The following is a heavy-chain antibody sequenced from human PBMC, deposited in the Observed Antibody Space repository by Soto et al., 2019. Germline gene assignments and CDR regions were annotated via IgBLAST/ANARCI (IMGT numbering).Heavy chain of an antibody. Sequence: ASVKVSCKASGYTFTSYDINWVRQATGQGLEWMGWMNPNSGNTGYAQKFQGRVTMTRNTSISTAYMELSSLRSEDTAVYYCAREGFWSGYYTPVQYGMDVWGQGTTVTVSS. CDR2: MNPNSGNT. CDR3: AREGFWSGYYTPVQYGMDV. CDR1: GYTFTSYD. D-gene: IGHD3-3*01. J-gene: IGHJ6*02. V-gene: IGHV1-8*01.